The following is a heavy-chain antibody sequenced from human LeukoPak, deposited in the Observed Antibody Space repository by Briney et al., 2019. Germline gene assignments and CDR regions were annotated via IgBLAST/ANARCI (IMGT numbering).Heavy chain of an antibody. V-gene: IGHV4-34*01. J-gene: IGHJ4*02. CDR2: INHSGST. CDR3: ARVSSRQGYFDY. Sequence: SETLSLTCAVYGGSFSGYYWSWIRQPPGKGLEWIGEINHSGSTNYNPSLKSRVTISVDTSKNQFSLKLSFVTAADTAVYYCARVSSRQGYFDYWGQGTLVTVSS. D-gene: IGHD6-13*01. CDR1: GGSFSGYY.